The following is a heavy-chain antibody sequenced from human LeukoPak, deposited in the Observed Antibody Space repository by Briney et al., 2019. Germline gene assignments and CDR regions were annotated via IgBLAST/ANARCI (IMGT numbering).Heavy chain of an antibody. CDR3: ARYSCPNGVCYYFDY. CDR2: IYYNRSA. D-gene: IGHD2-8*01. CDR1: GGSISSYY. J-gene: IGHJ4*02. V-gene: IGHV4-59*01. Sequence: PSETLSLTCTVSGGSISSYYWSWIRQPPGKGLEWIGYIYYNRSANYNPSLKSRVTISVDTPKNQFSLKLSSVTAADTAVYYCARYSCPNGVCYYFDYWGQGTLVTVSS.